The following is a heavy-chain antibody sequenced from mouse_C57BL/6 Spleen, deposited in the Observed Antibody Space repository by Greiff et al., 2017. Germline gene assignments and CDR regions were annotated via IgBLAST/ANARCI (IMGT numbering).Heavy chain of an antibody. D-gene: IGHD1-1*01. CDR1: GYAFSSSW. CDR3: ARDYGGSSWFAY. CDR2: IYPGDGAT. V-gene: IGHV1-82*01. Sequence: VQLKESGPELVKPGASVKISCKASGYAFSSSWMNWVKQRPGKGLEWIGRIYPGDGATNYNGKFKGKATLTADKSSSTAYMQLSSLTSEDSAVYCGARDYGGSSWFAYWGQGALVTVSA. J-gene: IGHJ3*01.